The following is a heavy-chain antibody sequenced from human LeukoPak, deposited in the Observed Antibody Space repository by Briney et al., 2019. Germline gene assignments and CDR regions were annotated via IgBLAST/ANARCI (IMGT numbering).Heavy chain of an antibody. D-gene: IGHD6-13*01. Sequence: GGSLRLSCAASGVTFSSYSMNWVRQAPGKGLEWFSSISTSSSYRYYADSVKGRFTISRDNAKNSLYLKMNRLRAEDTAVYYCAREIAAAGPYYYYGMDVWGQGTTVTVSS. CDR3: AREIAAAGPYYYYGMDV. V-gene: IGHV3-21*01. CDR1: GVTFSSYS. CDR2: ISTSSSYR. J-gene: IGHJ6*02.